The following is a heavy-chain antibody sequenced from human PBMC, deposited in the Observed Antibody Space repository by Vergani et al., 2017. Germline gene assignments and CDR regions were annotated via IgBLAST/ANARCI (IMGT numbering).Heavy chain of an antibody. CDR2: IIPIFGTA. CDR1: GGTFSSYA. D-gene: IGHD6-13*01. J-gene: IGHJ4*02. V-gene: IGHV1-69*01. Sequence: QVQLVQSGAEVKKPGSSVKVSCKASGGTFSSYAISWVRQAPGQGLEWMGGIIPIFGTAHYAQKFQGRVTITADESTSTAYMELSSLRSEDTAVYYCARDLGRPIARSAAGTTSGDYWGQGTLVTVSS. CDR3: ARDLGRPIARSAAGTTSGDY.